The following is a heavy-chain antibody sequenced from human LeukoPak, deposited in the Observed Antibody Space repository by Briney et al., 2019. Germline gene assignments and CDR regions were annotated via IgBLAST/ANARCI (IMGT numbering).Heavy chain of an antibody. CDR3: ARRRGRYSGYAFVI. Sequence: GESLKISCKGSGYRFTSYWISWVRQMPGKGLEWMGFIYPGDSDTRYSPSFQGQVTISADKSMSTAYLQWSSLKASDTAMYYCARRRGRYSGYAFVIWGQGTMVTVSS. D-gene: IGHD1-26*01. CDR2: IYPGDSDT. CDR1: GYRFTSYW. V-gene: IGHV5-51*01. J-gene: IGHJ3*02.